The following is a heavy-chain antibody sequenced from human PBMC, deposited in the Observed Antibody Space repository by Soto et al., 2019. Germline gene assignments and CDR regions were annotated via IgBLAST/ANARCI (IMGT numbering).Heavy chain of an antibody. CDR3: ARGLTGTSYYYYGMDV. V-gene: IGHV3-33*01. Sequence: LRLSCAASGFTFSSYGMHWVRQAPGKGLEWVAVIWYDGSNKYYADSVKGRFTISRDNSKNTLYLQMNSLRAEGTAVYYCARGLTGTSYYYYGMDVWGQGTTVTVSS. D-gene: IGHD3-9*01. CDR1: GFTFSSYG. J-gene: IGHJ6*02. CDR2: IWYDGSNK.